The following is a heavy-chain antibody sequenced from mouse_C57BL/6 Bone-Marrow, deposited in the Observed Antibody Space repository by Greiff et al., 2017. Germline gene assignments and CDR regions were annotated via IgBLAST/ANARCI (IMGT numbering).Heavy chain of an antibody. CDR1: GYTFTSYW. D-gene: IGHD2-1*01. CDR2: IDPSDSYT. Sequence: QVQLQQPGAELVRPGTSVKLSCKASGYTFTSYWMHWVKQRPGQGLEWIGVIDPSDSYTNYNQKFKGKATLTVDTSSSTAYMQLSSLTSDDSAVYFCARDPYGNFYYWYFDDWGTGTTVTVSS. V-gene: IGHV1-59*01. J-gene: IGHJ1*03. CDR3: ARDPYGNFYYWYFDD.